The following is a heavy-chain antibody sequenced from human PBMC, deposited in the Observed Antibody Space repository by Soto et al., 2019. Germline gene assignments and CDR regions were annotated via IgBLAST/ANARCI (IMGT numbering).Heavy chain of an antibody. CDR3: ASSTGGAARREYDY. D-gene: IGHD6-6*01. CDR1: GGSISSGGYY. Sequence: RSLTCTVSGGSISSGGYYWSWIRQHPGKGLEWIGYIYYSGSTYYNPSLKSRVTISVDTSKNQFSLKLSSVTAADTAVYYCASSTGGAARREYDYWGQGTLVTVSS. V-gene: IGHV4-31*03. J-gene: IGHJ4*02. CDR2: IYYSGST.